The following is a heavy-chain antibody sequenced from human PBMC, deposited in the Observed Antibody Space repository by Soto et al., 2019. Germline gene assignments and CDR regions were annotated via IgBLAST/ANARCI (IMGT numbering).Heavy chain of an antibody. CDR1: GFTFSSYA. J-gene: IGHJ4*02. V-gene: IGHV3-23*01. Sequence: XGSLRLSGAASGFTFSSYAMSWVRQAPGKGLEWVSAISGSGGSTYYADSVKGRFTISRDNSKNTLYLQMNSLRAEDTAVYYCAKAPVVTVVTPSGYYFDYSGQRTLVTVSS. D-gene: IGHD2-21*02. CDR3: AKAPVVTVVTPSGYYFDY. CDR2: ISGSGGST.